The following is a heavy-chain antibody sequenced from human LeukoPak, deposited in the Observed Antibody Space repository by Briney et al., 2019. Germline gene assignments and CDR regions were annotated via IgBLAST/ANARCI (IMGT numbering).Heavy chain of an antibody. V-gene: IGHV3-21*01. J-gene: IGHJ4*02. D-gene: IGHD4-17*01. CDR2: ISSSSTYI. CDR1: GFTFSTYT. CDR3: ARDSHDYGDSDYFDY. Sequence: GGSLRLSCAASGFTFSTYTMNWVRQAPGKGLEGVSSISSSSTYIYYADSLKGRFTISRDNAKNSLYLQMNSLRAEDTAVYYCARDSHDYGDSDYFDYWGQGTLVTVSS.